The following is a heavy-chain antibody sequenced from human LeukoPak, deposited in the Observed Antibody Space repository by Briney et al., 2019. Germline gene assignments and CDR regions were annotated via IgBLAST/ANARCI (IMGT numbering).Heavy chain of an antibody. Sequence: GESLKISCRGSGYSFTTYWIGWVRQMPGKGLEWMGIIYPGDSDTRYSPSFQGRVTISADKSISTAYLQWSSLKASDTAIYYCARGVIRGVVNDAFDIWGQGTMVTVSS. CDR1: GYSFTTYW. V-gene: IGHV5-51*01. CDR2: IYPGDSDT. CDR3: ARGVIRGVVNDAFDI. J-gene: IGHJ3*02. D-gene: IGHD3-10*01.